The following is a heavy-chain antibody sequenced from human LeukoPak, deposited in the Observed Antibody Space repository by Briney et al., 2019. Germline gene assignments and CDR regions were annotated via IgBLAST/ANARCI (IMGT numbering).Heavy chain of an antibody. CDR2: IYPSDSDT. CDR1: GYSFTNYW. Sequence: PGESLKISCKGSGYSFTNYWIGWVRQMPGKGLEWMGIIYPSDSDTRYSPSFQGQVTISADKSINTAYLQWSSLKASDTAMYYCARLLSGSWDRYFDYWGQGTLVTVSS. J-gene: IGHJ4*02. D-gene: IGHD6-13*01. CDR3: ARLLSGSWDRYFDY. V-gene: IGHV5-51*01.